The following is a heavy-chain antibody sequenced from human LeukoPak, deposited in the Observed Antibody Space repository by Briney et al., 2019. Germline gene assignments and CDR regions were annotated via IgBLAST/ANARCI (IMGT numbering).Heavy chain of an antibody. D-gene: IGHD3-9*01. CDR3: ARGGYDILTGYYGSLELDY. CDR1: GGSISSGSYY. V-gene: IGHV4-61*02. CDR2: IYTSGST. Sequence: KSSETLSLTCTVSGGSISSGSYYWSWIRQPAGKGLEWIGRIYTSGSTNYNPSLKSQVTISVDTSKNQFSLKLSSVTAADTAVYYCARGGYDILTGYYGSLELDYWGQGTLVTVSS. J-gene: IGHJ4*02.